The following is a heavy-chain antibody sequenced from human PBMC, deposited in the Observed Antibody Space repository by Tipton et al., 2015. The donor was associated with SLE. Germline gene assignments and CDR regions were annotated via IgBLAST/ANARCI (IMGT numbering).Heavy chain of an antibody. CDR1: GGSISSFNYY. CDR2: VYYTGNT. Sequence: TLSLTCTVSGGSISSFNYYWGWIRQPRGKGLEWIGSVYYTGNTFYNPSLKSRVTISVDTSKNQFSLNLSSVTAADTAVYYCARDEYRYDTTGYHLLGHFDFWGQGTLVTVSS. D-gene: IGHD3-22*01. J-gene: IGHJ4*02. V-gene: IGHV4-39*07. CDR3: ARDEYRYDTTGYHLLGHFDF.